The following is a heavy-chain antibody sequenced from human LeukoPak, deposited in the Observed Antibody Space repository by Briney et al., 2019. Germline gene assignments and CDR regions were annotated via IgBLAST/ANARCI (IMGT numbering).Heavy chain of an antibody. D-gene: IGHD3-3*01. CDR2: INPNSGGT. CDR1: GYSFTGHY. V-gene: IGHV1-2*02. J-gene: IGHJ4*02. CDR3: ERGGGTVFGVLND. Sequence: ASVKVSCKVSGYSFTGHYMHWVRQAPGQGLEWMGWINPNSGGTNYAQKFQGRVTMTRDTSSGTAYMELSRLRSDDTAVYYCERGGGTVFGVLNDWGQGTLVTVSS.